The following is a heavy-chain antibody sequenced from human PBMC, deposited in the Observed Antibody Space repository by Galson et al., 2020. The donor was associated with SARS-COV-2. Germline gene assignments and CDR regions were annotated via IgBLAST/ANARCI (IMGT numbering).Heavy chain of an antibody. CDR3: ARGIEVVTPNDYYDYRDV. D-gene: IGHD2-21*02. CDR2: MNPNRGNT. J-gene: IGHJ6*03. Sequence: ASVQVSCKASGYTFTRYDIKWVRQATGQGLEWMGWMNPNRGNTGYAQKFQGRVTMTRNTSISTAYMELSSLRSEDTAVYYCARGIEVVTPNDYYDYRDVWGKGTTVTVSS. CDR1: GYTFTRYD. V-gene: IGHV1-8*01.